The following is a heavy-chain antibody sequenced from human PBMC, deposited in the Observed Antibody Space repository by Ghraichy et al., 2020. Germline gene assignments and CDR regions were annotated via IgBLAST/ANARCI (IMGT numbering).Heavy chain of an antibody. Sequence: SETLSLTCTVSGYSISSGYYWGWIRQPPGKGLGWIGSIYHSGSTYYNPSLKRRVTISVDTSKNQFSLQLSSVTAADTAVYYFARDTIRLRVIDYWCHGTLLTVSP. D-gene: IGHD5-12*01. J-gene: IGHJ4*01. CDR1: GYSISSGYY. V-gene: IGHV4-38-2*02. CDR3: ARDTIRLRVIDY. CDR2: IYHSGST.